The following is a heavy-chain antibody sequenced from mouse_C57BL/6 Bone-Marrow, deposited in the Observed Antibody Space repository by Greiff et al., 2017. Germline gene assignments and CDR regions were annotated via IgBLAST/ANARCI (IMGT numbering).Heavy chain of an antibody. CDR1: GYTFTSYW. D-gene: IGHD2-3*01. CDR2: IHPSDSDT. CDR3: AIEGYDGYLFAY. V-gene: IGHV1-74*01. Sequence: QVQLQQPGAELVKPGASVKVSCKASGYTFTSYWMHWVKQRPGQGLEWIGRIHPSDSDTNYNQKFKGKATLTVDKSSSPAYMQLSSLTSEDSAVYYCAIEGYDGYLFAYWGQGTLVTVSA. J-gene: IGHJ3*01.